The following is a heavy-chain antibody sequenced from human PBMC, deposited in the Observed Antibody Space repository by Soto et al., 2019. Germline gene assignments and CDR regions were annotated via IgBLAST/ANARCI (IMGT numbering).Heavy chain of an antibody. D-gene: IGHD6-13*01. J-gene: IGHJ5*02. CDR3: TNEWQHAS. CDR2: INTSGGNT. CDR1: GFTFSNYA. V-gene: IGHV3-23*01. Sequence: EVQLLESGGGLVQPGGSLRLSCAASGFTFSNYAMTWVRQAPGKGLECVSTINTSGGNTHYADSVKGRFSVSRDNSKNTLSLQMNGLRAEDTAVYYCTNEWQHASWGQGTRVTVSS.